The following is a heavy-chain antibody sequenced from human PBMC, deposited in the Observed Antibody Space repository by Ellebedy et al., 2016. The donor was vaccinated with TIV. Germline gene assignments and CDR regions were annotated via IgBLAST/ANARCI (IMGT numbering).Heavy chain of an antibody. Sequence: MPSETLSLTCTVSGGSIRRYYWNFLRQPPGKGLEWIGYIYHTGGTNYNPSLRGRVTMSIDASTKQFYLELKSVTAADTAIYFCARTVPPHDASDRWGQGTLVTVSS. CDR1: GGSIRRYY. CDR2: IYHTGGT. CDR3: ARTVPPHDASDR. V-gene: IGHV4-59*01. J-gene: IGHJ3*02. D-gene: IGHD4-17*01.